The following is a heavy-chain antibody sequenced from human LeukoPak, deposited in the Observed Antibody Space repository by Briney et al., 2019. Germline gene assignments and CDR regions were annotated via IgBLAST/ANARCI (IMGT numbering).Heavy chain of an antibody. CDR2: IIPILGIA. Sequence: SVKVSCKASGGTFSSYAISWVRQAPGQGLEWMGRIIPILGIANYAQKFQGRVTITADKSTSTACMELSSLRSEDTAVYYCARDLNGFDYDSSGYYDTPFDYWGQGTLVTVSS. CDR3: ARDLNGFDYDSSGYYDTPFDY. D-gene: IGHD3-22*01. CDR1: GGTFSSYA. V-gene: IGHV1-69*04. J-gene: IGHJ4*02.